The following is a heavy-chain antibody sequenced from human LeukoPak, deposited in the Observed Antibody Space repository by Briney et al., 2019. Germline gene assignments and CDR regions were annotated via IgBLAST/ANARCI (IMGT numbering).Heavy chain of an antibody. D-gene: IGHD2-15*01. CDR3: ARRDIVGVVSASDY. Sequence: GGSLRLSCAASGFTFSSYAMTWVRQAPGKGLEWVSGITASGDRTFYGDSVRGRFTMSRDNSKNTVYLQMNSLRVDDTAVYYCARRDIVGVVSASDYWGQGTLVTDSS. CDR1: GFTFSSYA. V-gene: IGHV3-23*01. J-gene: IGHJ4*02. CDR2: ITASGDRT.